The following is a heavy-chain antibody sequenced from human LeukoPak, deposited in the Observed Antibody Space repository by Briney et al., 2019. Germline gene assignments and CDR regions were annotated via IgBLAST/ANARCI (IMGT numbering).Heavy chain of an antibody. CDR2: IIPIFGTA. Sequence: SVKVSCKASGGTFSSYAISWVRQAPGQGLEWMGGIIPIFGTANYAQKFQGRVTITADESTSTAYMELSSLRSEDTAVYYCARPRSITGDGFDIWGQGTMVTVSS. V-gene: IGHV1-69*13. CDR3: ARPRSITGDGFDI. CDR1: GGTFSSYA. J-gene: IGHJ3*02. D-gene: IGHD1-14*01.